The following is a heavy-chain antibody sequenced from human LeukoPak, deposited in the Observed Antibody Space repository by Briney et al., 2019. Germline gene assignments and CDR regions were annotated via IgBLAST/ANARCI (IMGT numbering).Heavy chain of an antibody. CDR2: IYYSGST. CDR3: AREIVGAPDY. Sequence: SETLSLTCTVSGGSISSYYWSWIRQPPGKGLEWIGYIYYSGSTNYNPSLKSRVTISVDTSKNQFSLKLSSVTAADTAVYYCAREIVGAPDYWGQGILVTVSS. CDR1: GGSISSYY. J-gene: IGHJ4*02. V-gene: IGHV4-59*01. D-gene: IGHD1-26*01.